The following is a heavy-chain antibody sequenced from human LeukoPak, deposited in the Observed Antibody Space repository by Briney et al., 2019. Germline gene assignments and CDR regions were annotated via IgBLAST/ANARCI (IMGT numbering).Heavy chain of an antibody. D-gene: IGHD3-10*01. CDR3: ARGLEYYGSGSYYTGYYFDY. V-gene: IGHV3-30*03. J-gene: IGHJ4*02. Sequence: GGSLRLSCAASGFTFSSYGMHWVRQAPGKGLEWVAVISYDGSNKYYADSVKGRFTISRDNSKNTLYLQMNSLRAEDTAAYYCARGLEYYGSGSYYTGYYFDYWGQGTLVTVSS. CDR1: GFTFSSYG. CDR2: ISYDGSNK.